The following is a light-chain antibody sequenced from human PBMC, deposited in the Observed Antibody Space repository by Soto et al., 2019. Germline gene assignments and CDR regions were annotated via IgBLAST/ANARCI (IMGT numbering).Light chain of an antibody. CDR1: SSNIGSNH. CDR2: ENT. Sequence: QSVLTQSPSASRTPGQRVTISCSGSSSNIGSNHVYWYQQLPGAAPKLLIYENTQRPSGVPDRFSGSKFGASASLAISGLRSEDGAEYYCAAWDDRLRGVLFGGGTKVTVL. J-gene: IGLJ2*01. CDR3: AAWDDRLRGVL. V-gene: IGLV1-47*01.